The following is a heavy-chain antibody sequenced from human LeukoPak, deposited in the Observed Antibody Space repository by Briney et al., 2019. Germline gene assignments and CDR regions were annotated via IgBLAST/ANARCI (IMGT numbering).Heavy chain of an antibody. J-gene: IGHJ4*02. CDR2: INRDGSST. CDR1: GFTFSSYW. D-gene: IGHD2-2*01. Sequence: GGSLRLSYAASGFTFSSYWMDWVRQAPGKGLVWVSRINRDGSSTNYADSVKGRFTISRDNAKNTLYLQINSLRADDTAVYYCARDTSSHFDYWGQGTLVTVSS. V-gene: IGHV3-74*01. CDR3: ARDTSSHFDY.